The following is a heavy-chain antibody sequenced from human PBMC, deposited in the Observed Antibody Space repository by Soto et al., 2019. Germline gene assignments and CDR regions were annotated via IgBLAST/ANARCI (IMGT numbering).Heavy chain of an antibody. J-gene: IGHJ4*02. D-gene: IGHD3-10*01. CDR3: ARRRITMVRGVIITLFDY. CDR1: GGSISSYY. V-gene: IGHV4-59*08. CDR2: IYYSGST. Sequence: SETLSLTCTVSGGSISSYYWSWIRQPPGKGQEWIGYIYYSGSTNYNPSLKSRVTISVDTSKNQFSLKLSSVTAADTAVYYCARRRITMVRGVIITLFDYWGQGTLVTVSS.